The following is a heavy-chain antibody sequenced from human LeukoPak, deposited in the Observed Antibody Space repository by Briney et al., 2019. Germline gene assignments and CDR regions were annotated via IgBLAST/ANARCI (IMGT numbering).Heavy chain of an antibody. CDR2: IYYSGST. V-gene: IGHV4-59*01. Sequence: SETLSLTCTVSGGSISSYYWSWIRQPPGKGLEWIGYIYYSGSTNYNPSLKSRVTISVDTSKNQFSLKLSSVTAADTAVYYCAGRYCSGGSCPYGDDDYWGQGTLVTVSS. D-gene: IGHD2-15*01. CDR1: GGSISSYY. J-gene: IGHJ4*02. CDR3: AGRYCSGGSCPYGDDDY.